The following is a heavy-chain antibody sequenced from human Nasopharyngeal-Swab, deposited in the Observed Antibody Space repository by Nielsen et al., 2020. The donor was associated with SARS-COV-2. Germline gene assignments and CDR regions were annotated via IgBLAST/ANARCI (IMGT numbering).Heavy chain of an antibody. Sequence: GESLNISCASSGSTSSSYIMNWVRQAPGKGLEWVSSISSSSSYIYYADSVKGRFIISRDNAKNSLYLQMNSLRAEDTAVYYCARPKVGYSYGLGDYYYYGMDVWGQGTTVTVSS. CDR1: GSTSSSYI. D-gene: IGHD5-18*01. V-gene: IGHV3-21*01. J-gene: IGHJ6*02. CDR2: ISSSSSYI. CDR3: ARPKVGYSYGLGDYYYYGMDV.